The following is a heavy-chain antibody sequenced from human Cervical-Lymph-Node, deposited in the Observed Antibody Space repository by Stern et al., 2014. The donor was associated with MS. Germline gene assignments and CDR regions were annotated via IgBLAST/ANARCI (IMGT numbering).Heavy chain of an antibody. CDR1: GFTFSTYW. Sequence: MQLVQSGGGLLQPGGSLRLSCGASGFTFSTYWMHWVRQGPGKGLVGVSRINGGGSSTSYTDSVRGRSTISRDNAKNTVDLQMTSLRAEDTAVYYCARSSGASGDAMDVWGQGTTVTVSS. D-gene: IGHD2-15*01. CDR3: ARSSGASGDAMDV. CDR2: INGGGSST. J-gene: IGHJ6*02. V-gene: IGHV3-74*02.